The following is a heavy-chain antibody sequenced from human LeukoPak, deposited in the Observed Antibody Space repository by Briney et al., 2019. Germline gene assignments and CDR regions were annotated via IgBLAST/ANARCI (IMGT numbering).Heavy chain of an antibody. J-gene: IGHJ4*02. CDR2: VSHDGSNK. D-gene: IGHD6-19*01. V-gene: IGHV3-30*12. CDR3: ARDPPAVAGYHDDY. Sequence: GGSLRLSCAASGFTFSSYGMHWVRQAPGKGLEWVALVSHDGSNKYYADSVKGRFTISRDNSKNTLYLQMNSLRAEDTAVYYCARDPPAVAGYHDDYWGQGTLVTVSS. CDR1: GFTFSSYG.